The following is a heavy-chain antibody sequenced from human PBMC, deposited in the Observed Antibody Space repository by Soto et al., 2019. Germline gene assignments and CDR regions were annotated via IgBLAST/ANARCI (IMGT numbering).Heavy chain of an antibody. J-gene: IGHJ4*02. Sequence: SETLSLTCTVSGGSISSSSYYWDWIRQPPGKGLEWIGYINYSGNTNYNPSLKSRVTISLDTPKNQLSLKLSSVTAADTAVYYCARGGGGSGSQDFDYWGQGNMVTVSS. D-gene: IGHD3-10*01. CDR1: GGSISSSSYY. V-gene: IGHV4-61*05. CDR2: INYSGNT. CDR3: ARGGGGSGSQDFDY.